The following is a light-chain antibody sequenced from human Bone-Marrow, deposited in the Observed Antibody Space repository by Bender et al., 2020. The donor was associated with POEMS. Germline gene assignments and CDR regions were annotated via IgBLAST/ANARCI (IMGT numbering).Light chain of an antibody. V-gene: IGLV2-14*03. Sequence: QSALTQPASVSGSPGQTITISCTGISSDFGANNYVAWYRQYPGKVPKLLISDVSNRPSGFSNRFSGSKSGNTASLTISGLQAEDEADYYCSSYAGRNRAVFGGGTKLTVL. CDR2: DVS. CDR3: SSYAGRNRAV. J-gene: IGLJ2*01. CDR1: SSDFGANNY.